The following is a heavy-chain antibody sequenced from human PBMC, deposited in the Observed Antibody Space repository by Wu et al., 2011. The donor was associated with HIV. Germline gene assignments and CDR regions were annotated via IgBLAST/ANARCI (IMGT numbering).Heavy chain of an antibody. CDR2: IIPMHGTV. CDR3: ARVRSSYDHDAFDV. CDR1: GGTFSNTA. Sequence: QVQLVQSGAEVKKPGSSVKVSCKASGGTFSNTAVSWVRQAPGQGLEWMGGIIPMHGTVNYARRFRGRVTLTADKSTDIVYMELSSLTSEDSAVYYCARVRSSYDHDAFDVWGQGTMVIVSS. D-gene: IGHD1-26*01. J-gene: IGHJ3*01. V-gene: IGHV1-69*14.